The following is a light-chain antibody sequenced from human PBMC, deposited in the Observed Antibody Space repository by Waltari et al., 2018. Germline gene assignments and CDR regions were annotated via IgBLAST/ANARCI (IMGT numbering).Light chain of an antibody. CDR2: DVT. CDR3: NSYAGSNTVV. V-gene: IGLV2-8*01. Sequence: QSALTQPPSASGSPGQAVTISCTGTSSSFGGYNFVSWYPQQPGKAPKLIIYDVTRRPSGVPDRFSGSKSGNTAYLTVSGLQADDEADYYCNSYAGSNTVVFGGGTRLTVL. CDR1: SSSFGGYNF. J-gene: IGLJ2*01.